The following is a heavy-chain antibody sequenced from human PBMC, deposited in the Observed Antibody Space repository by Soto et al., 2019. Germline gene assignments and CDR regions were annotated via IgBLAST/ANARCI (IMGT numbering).Heavy chain of an antibody. J-gene: IGHJ5*02. CDR1: GYTFTGYY. Sequence: ASVKVSCKASGYTFTGYYIHWVRQAPGQGLEWMGWINPNSGGTNYAQKFQGRVTMTRDTSISTAYMELSRLRSDDTAVYYCAMTPDSRTGRFDPWGQGTLVTVSS. D-gene: IGHD6-13*01. CDR3: AMTPDSRTGRFDP. CDR2: INPNSGGT. V-gene: IGHV1-2*02.